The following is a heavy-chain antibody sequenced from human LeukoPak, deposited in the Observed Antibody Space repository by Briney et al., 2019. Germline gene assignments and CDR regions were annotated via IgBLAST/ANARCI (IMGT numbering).Heavy chain of an antibody. CDR3: Y. Sequence: GGSLRLSCTASGFTFKDYAMYWVRQAPGKGLEWVSXXXWNSGTTXXXDXXXXXXTVXRDNAKDSLYYCAKDQGRYVSKYYFDYWGRGTLVTVSS. V-gene: IGHV3-9*01. CDR2: XXWNSGTT. D-gene: IGHD2/OR15-2a*01. J-gene: IGHJ4*02. CDR1: GFTFKDYA.